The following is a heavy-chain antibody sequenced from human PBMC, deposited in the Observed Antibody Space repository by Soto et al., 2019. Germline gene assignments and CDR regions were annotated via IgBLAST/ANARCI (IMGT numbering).Heavy chain of an antibody. CDR1: GFSLSTSGMC. CDR3: ARMLPYCSGVSCYSYMDV. CDR2: IDWDDDK. J-gene: IGHJ6*03. D-gene: IGHD2-15*01. Sequence: VSGPTLVNPTQTLTLTCTFSGFSLSTSGMCVSWIRQPPGKALEWLARIDWDDDKYYSTSLKTRLTISKDTSKNQVVLTMTNMDPVDTATYYCARMLPYCSGVSCYSYMDVWGKGTTVTVSS. V-gene: IGHV2-70*11.